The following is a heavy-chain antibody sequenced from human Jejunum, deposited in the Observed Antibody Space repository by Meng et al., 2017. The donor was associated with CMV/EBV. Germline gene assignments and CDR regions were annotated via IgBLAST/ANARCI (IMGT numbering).Heavy chain of an antibody. D-gene: IGHD3-22*01. Sequence: SGLTLRDKYRDWVRQAPGKGLEWVGRSRKKANSYTTEYAASVKGRFTVSRDDSKKSLYLQMNNLETEDTAVYYCVRSDSSGYLAYWGQGTLVTVSS. CDR1: GLTLRDKY. CDR2: SRKKANSYTT. J-gene: IGHJ4*02. V-gene: IGHV3-72*01. CDR3: VRSDSSGYLAY.